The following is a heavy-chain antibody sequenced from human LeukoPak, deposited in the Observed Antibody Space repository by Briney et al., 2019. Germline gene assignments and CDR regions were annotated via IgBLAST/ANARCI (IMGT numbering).Heavy chain of an antibody. CDR3: ARSSSWYLYYFDY. V-gene: IGHV3-48*02. CDR2: ISSSSSTI. D-gene: IGHD6-13*01. J-gene: IGHJ4*02. Sequence: GGSLRLSCAASGFTFSSYAMNWFRQAPGKGLEGVSYISSSSSTIYYADSVKGRFTISRDNAKNSLYLQMNSLRDEDTAVYYCARSSSWYLYYFDYWGQGTLVTVSS. CDR1: GFTFSSYA.